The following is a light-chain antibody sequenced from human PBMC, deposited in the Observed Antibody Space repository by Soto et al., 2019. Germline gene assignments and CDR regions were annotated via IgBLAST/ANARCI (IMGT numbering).Light chain of an antibody. CDR3: SSYTDSKTLV. CDR2: DVS. Sequence: QSALTQPASVSGSPGQSITISCTGTYSDVGAYNLVSWYQQHPGKSPKLMIYDVSDRPSGTSNRFSGSKSGNTASLTISGLQAEDDADYYCSSYTDSKTLVFGGGTKVTVL. V-gene: IGLV2-14*03. CDR1: YSDVGAYNL. J-gene: IGLJ2*01.